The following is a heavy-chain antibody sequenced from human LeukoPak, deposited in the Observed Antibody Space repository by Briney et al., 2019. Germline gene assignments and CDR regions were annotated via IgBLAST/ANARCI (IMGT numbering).Heavy chain of an antibody. CDR3: ASGRYSSMGYYHFGTDV. J-gene: IGHJ6*02. V-gene: IGHV3-23*01. Sequence: GGSLRLSCVASGFTFSTYAMSWVRQAPGKGLEWVASISDTGGTTFYSDSVKGRFTISRDNPKNTLYLQLNSLRAEDTAIYYCASGRYSSMGYYHFGTDVWGQGSPVTVSS. CDR1: GFTFSTYA. CDR2: ISDTGGTT. D-gene: IGHD1-26*01.